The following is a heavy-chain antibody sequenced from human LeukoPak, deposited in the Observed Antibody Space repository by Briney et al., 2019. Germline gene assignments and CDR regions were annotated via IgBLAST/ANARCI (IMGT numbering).Heavy chain of an antibody. D-gene: IGHD6-13*01. J-gene: IGHJ3*02. CDR2: IKQDGSEK. CDR1: GFTFSSYW. V-gene: IGHV3-7*01. CDR3: ARSGFYSSSWYENAFDI. Sequence: PGGSLRLSCAASGFTFSSYWMSWVRQAPGKGLEWVANIKQDGSEKYYVDSVKGRFTISRDNAKNSLYLQMNCLRAEDTAVYYCARSGFYSSSWYENAFDIWGQGTMVTVSS.